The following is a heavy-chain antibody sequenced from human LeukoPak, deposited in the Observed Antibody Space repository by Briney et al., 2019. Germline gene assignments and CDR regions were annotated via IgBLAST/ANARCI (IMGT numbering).Heavy chain of an antibody. V-gene: IGHV4-30-4*08. Sequence: PSETLSLTCTVSGGSISSSSYYWGWIRQPPGKGLEWIGYIYYSGSTYYNPSLKSRVTISVDTSKNQFSLKLSSVTAADTAVYYCASTNSDWVDYWGQGTLVTVSS. CDR1: GGSISSSSYY. J-gene: IGHJ4*02. CDR3: ASTNSDWVDY. D-gene: IGHD6-19*01. CDR2: IYYSGST.